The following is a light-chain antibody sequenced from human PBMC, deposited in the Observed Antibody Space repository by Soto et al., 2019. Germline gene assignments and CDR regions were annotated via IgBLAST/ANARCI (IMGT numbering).Light chain of an antibody. J-gene: IGLJ1*01. CDR2: GNS. V-gene: IGLV1-40*01. CDR3: QSYDSSLNFYV. CDR1: SSNIGAGYD. Sequence: QSVLTQPPSVSGAPGQRVTISCTGSSSNIGAGYDVHWYQQLPGTAPKLLIYGNSNRPSGVPDRFSGSKSGTSASLAITGLQAEDEADYCCQSYDSSLNFYVFGTGTKVTVL.